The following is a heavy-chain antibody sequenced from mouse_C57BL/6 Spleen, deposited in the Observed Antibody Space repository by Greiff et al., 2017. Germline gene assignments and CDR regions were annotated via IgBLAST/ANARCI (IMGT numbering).Heavy chain of an antibody. CDR3: ARYDYDGWYFDV. CDR1: GFTFSSYT. D-gene: IGHD2-4*01. J-gene: IGHJ1*03. Sequence: EVKVVESGGGLVKPGGSLKLSCAASGFTFSSYTMSWVRQTPEKRLEWVATISGGGGNTYYPDSVKGRFTISRDNAKNTLYLQMSSLRSEDTALYYCARYDYDGWYFDVWGTGTTVTVSS. V-gene: IGHV5-9*01. CDR2: ISGGGGNT.